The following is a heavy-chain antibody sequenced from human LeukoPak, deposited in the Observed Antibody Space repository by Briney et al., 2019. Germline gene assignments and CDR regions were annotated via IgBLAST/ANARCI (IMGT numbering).Heavy chain of an antibody. Sequence: ASVKVSCKASGYTFTSYYMHWVRQAPGQGLEWMGWINPNSGGTNYAQKFHGRVTMTRDTSISTAYMELSRLRSDDTAVYYCASFVEMATTPQFDYWGQGTLVTVSS. D-gene: IGHD5-24*01. J-gene: IGHJ4*02. CDR2: INPNSGGT. V-gene: IGHV1-2*02. CDR3: ASFVEMATTPQFDY. CDR1: GYTFTSYY.